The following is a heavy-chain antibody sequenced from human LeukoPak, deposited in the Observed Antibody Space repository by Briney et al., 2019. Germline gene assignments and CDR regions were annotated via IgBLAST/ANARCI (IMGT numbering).Heavy chain of an antibody. D-gene: IGHD3-3*01. CDR1: GGSISSGGYY. Sequence: SETLPLTCTVSGGSISSGGYYWSWIRQHPGKGLEWIGYIYYSGSTYYNPSLKSRVTISVDTSKNQFSLKLSSVTAADTAVYYCARTPGITIFGVVYYYGMDVWGQGTTVTVSS. J-gene: IGHJ6*02. V-gene: IGHV4-31*03. CDR3: ARTPGITIFGVVYYYGMDV. CDR2: IYYSGST.